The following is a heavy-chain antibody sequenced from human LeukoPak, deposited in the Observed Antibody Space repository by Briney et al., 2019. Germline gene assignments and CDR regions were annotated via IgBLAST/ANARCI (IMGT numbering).Heavy chain of an antibody. Sequence: GGSLRLSCAASGFIFSIYSMNSVRQAPGKGLEWVSYISSSGSTTYYADSVKGRFTISRDNAKNSLYLQMNSLRDEDTAVYYCARDRFAGSGYFDYWGQGILVTVSS. CDR3: ARDRFAGSGYFDY. CDR1: GFIFSIYS. V-gene: IGHV3-48*02. CDR2: ISSSGSTT. J-gene: IGHJ4*02. D-gene: IGHD3-22*01.